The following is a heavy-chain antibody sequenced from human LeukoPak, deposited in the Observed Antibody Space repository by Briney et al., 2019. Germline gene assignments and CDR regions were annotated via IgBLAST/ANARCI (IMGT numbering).Heavy chain of an antibody. J-gene: IGHJ4*02. Sequence: PSETLSLTCTVSGGSISSYYWSWIRQPPGKGLEWIGYIYYSGSTNYNPSLKSRVTISVDTSKNQFSLKLSSVTAADTAVYYCASHSSSWSFFYFDYWGQGTLVTVSS. D-gene: IGHD6-13*01. CDR2: IYYSGST. CDR1: GGSISSYY. V-gene: IGHV4-59*08. CDR3: ASHSSSWSFFYFDY.